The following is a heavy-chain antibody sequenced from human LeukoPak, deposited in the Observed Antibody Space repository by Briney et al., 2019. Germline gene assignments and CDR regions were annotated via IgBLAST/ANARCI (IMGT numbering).Heavy chain of an antibody. CDR1: GCTFSSYW. CDR2: INSDGSST. V-gene: IGHV3-74*01. Sequence: GGSLRLSCAASGCTFSSYWMHWVRQAPGKGRVWVSRINSDGSSTTYADSVKGRFTISRDNAKNTVYLQMNSLRAEDTAVYYCARGSSSWSHFDYWGQGTLVTVSS. J-gene: IGHJ4*02. CDR3: ARGSSSWSHFDY. D-gene: IGHD6-13*01.